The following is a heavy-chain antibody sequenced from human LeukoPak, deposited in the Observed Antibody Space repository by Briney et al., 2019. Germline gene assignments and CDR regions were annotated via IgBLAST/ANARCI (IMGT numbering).Heavy chain of an antibody. D-gene: IGHD3-3*01. CDR2: ISAYNGNT. V-gene: IGHV1-18*01. J-gene: IGHJ5*02. CDR1: GYTFTSYG. CDR3: ARDYLGVRFPPVSGYDP. Sequence: ASVKVSCKASGYTFTSYGISWVRQAPGQGLEWMGWISAYNGNTNYAQKLQGRVTMTTDTSTSTAYMELRSLRSDDTAVYYCARDYLGVRFPPVSGYDPWGQGTLVTVSS.